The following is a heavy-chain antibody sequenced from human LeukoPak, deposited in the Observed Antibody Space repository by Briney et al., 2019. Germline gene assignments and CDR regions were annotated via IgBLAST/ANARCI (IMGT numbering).Heavy chain of an antibody. Sequence: GGSLRLSCAASGFTFSDYYMTWIRRAPGKGLEWVSYISTTSGFTKYADSVRGRFTISRDSAKNSLYLQMNTLRADDTAVYYCAKGSPPGDWGQGTLVTVSS. D-gene: IGHD3-16*01. CDR2: ISTTSGFT. CDR3: AKGSPPGD. J-gene: IGHJ4*02. V-gene: IGHV3-11*05. CDR1: GFTFSDYY.